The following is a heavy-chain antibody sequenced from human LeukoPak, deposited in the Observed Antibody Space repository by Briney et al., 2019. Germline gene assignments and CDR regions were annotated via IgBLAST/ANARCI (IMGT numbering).Heavy chain of an antibody. V-gene: IGHV3-7*01. J-gene: IGHJ4*02. CDR2: NRDGGER. CDR3: ASFPGYYYDSSGYYPLDY. Sequence: NRDGGERNYVDSMKGRFTISRDNSKNTLYLQMNSLRAEDTAVYYCASFPGYYYDSSGYYPLDYWGQGTLVTVSS. D-gene: IGHD3-22*01.